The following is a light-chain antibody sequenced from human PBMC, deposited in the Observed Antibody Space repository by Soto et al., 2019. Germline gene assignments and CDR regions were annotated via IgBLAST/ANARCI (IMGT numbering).Light chain of an antibody. CDR1: TSNLGAGYD. J-gene: IGLJ3*02. CDR3: QAYDYSLTASV. V-gene: IGLV1-40*01. CDR2: GNR. Sequence: QSVLTQPPSVSGAPGQRVTLSCTGNTSNLGAGYDVHWYQQLPGAAPKLVIFGNRNRPSGVPERFSGSKSGTSSSLAITGLQAEDEADYYCQAYDYSLTASVFGGGTKVTVL.